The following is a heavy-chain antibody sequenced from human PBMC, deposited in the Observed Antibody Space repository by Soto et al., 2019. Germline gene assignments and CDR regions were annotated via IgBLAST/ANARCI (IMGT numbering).Heavy chain of an antibody. CDR2: INHSGSA. J-gene: IGHJ3*02. V-gene: IGHV4-34*01. D-gene: IGHD6-19*01. Sequence: SETLSLTCAVYGESFSGHIWTWIRQTPGKGLQWIGQINHSGSASYNPSLKSRVTISVHTSNSQFSLRLSSVTAADTAVYYCARDLGWYSSAIDAFDIWGQGTMVTVSS. CDR1: GESFSGHI. CDR3: ARDLGWYSSAIDAFDI.